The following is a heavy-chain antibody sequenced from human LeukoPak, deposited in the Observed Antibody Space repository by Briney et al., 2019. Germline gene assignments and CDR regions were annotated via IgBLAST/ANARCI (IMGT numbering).Heavy chain of an antibody. V-gene: IGHV1-69*13. D-gene: IGHD5-18*01. CDR2: IIPLINTT. Sequence: ASVKVSCKTSGVTPRNYTINWVRQAPGQGLEWMGGIIPLINTTKYAQKFQDKVTITADEFTDTAYMELSSLRSEDTAVYYCAISGYSYGYNYGMDVWGQGTTVTVSS. J-gene: IGHJ6*02. CDR1: GVTPRNYT. CDR3: AISGYSYGYNYGMDV.